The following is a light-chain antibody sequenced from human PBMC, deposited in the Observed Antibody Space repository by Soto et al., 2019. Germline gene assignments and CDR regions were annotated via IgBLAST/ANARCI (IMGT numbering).Light chain of an antibody. CDR3: QQYGTSSIT. CDR2: GAS. CDR1: QSVTNNY. V-gene: IGKV3-20*01. Sequence: EIVLTQSPGTLSLSPGERATLSCRASQSVTNNYLAWYQQKPGQAPRLLIYGASTRATDIPDRFSGSGSGTDFTLTISGLEPEDFAVYSCQQYGTSSITFGQGTRLEIK. J-gene: IGKJ5*01.